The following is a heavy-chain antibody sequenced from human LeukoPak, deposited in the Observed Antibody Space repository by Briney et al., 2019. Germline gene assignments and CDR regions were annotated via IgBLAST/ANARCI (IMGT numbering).Heavy chain of an antibody. CDR1: GGSISSYY. V-gene: IGHV4-34*01. CDR2: INHSGST. CDR3: ARNVDTAYLYYYYGMDV. D-gene: IGHD5-18*01. Sequence: SETLSLTCTVSGGSISSYYWSWIRQPPGKGLEWIGEINHSGSTNYNPSLKSRVTISVDTSKNQFSLKLSSVTAADTAVYYCARNVDTAYLYYYYGMDVWGQGTTVTVSS. J-gene: IGHJ6*02.